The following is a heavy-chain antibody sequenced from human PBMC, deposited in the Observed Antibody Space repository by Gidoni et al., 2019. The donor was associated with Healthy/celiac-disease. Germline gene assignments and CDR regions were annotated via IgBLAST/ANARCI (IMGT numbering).Heavy chain of an antibody. J-gene: IGHJ4*02. CDR3: AKDLRLMAARPFETFDY. CDR1: GFTFSSYA. V-gene: IGHV3-23*01. Sequence: EVQLLESGGGLVQPGGSLRLSCAASGFTFSSYAMSWVRQAPGKGLEWVSAISGSGGSTYYADSVKGRFTISRDNSKNTLYLQMNSLRAEDTAVYYCAKDLRLMAARPFETFDYWGQGTLVTVSS. D-gene: IGHD6-6*01. CDR2: ISGSGGST.